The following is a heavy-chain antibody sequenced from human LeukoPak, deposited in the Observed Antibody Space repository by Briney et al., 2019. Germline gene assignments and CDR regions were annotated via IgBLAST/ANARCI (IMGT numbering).Heavy chain of an antibody. J-gene: IGHJ4*02. V-gene: IGHV3-30*18. CDR2: ISSDGIDK. Sequence: PGRSLRLSCAASGFTFSSAGMHWVRQAPGKGLEWVAVISSDGIDKYYADSVKGRFTISRDNSKNTLYLQMSSLRAEDTAVYYCAKDKGREGDYWGQGNLVTVSS. CDR3: AKDKGREGDY. CDR1: GFTFSSAG.